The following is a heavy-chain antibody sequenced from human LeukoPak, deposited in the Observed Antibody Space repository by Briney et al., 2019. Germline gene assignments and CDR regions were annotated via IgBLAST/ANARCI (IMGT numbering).Heavy chain of an antibody. J-gene: IGHJ4*02. D-gene: IGHD3-10*01. CDR3: AKEGMVRGVIDY. Sequence: SETLSLTCTVSGGSISSYYWSWIRQPAGKGLEWIGRIYTSGSTNYNPSLKSRVTMSVDTSKNQFSLKLSSVTAADTAVYYCAKEGMVRGVIDYWGQGVPVTVSS. CDR1: GGSISSYY. V-gene: IGHV4-4*07. CDR2: IYTSGST.